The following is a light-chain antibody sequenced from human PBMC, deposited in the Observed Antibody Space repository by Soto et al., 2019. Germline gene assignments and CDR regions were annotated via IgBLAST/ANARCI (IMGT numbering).Light chain of an antibody. V-gene: IGKV3-15*01. Sequence: EIVMSQSPATLSVSPGERATLSCRASQSVRSNLAWYQQKPGQSPRLLIYGASTPATGIPARFSGSGSGSESTLTIASLHPQDFAVSFCLHQQDRPRWTFGQGTKVDIK. CDR1: QSVRSN. CDR2: GAS. J-gene: IGKJ1*01. CDR3: LHQQDRPRWT.